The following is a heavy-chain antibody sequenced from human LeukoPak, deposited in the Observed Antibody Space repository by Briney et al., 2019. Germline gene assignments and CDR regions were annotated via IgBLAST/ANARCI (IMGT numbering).Heavy chain of an antibody. CDR3: ARDCPMSQGTRHNWFDP. CDR2: IYTSGST. D-gene: IGHD3-22*01. V-gene: IGHV4-4*07. J-gene: IGHJ5*02. CDR1: GGSISSYY. Sequence: SETLSLTCTVSGGSISSYYWSWIRQPAGKGLEWIGRIYTSGSTNYNPSLKSRVTMSVDTSKNQFSLKLSSVTAADTAVYYCARDCPMSQGTRHNWFDPWGQGTLVTVSS.